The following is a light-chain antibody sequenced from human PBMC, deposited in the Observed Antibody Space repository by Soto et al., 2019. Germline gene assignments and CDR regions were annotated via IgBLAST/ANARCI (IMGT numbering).Light chain of an antibody. V-gene: IGKV1-39*01. CDR2: GAS. CDR3: QQSYSSPPEYT. J-gene: IGKJ2*01. CDR1: QTIITY. Sequence: DIQMTQSPSSLSASIGDRVTITCRASQTIITYLNWYQQKPGNAPKLLIHGASNLESGVPSRFSGSVSGTDFTLTISSLHPEDFATYYCQQSYSSPPEYTFGQGTKLEIK.